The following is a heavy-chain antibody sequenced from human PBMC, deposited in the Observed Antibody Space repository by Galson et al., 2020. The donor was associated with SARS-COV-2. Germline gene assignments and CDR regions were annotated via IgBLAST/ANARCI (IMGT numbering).Heavy chain of an antibody. Sequence: GGSLRLSCAASGFTFNNYAMDWVRQAPGKGLEWAALISYDETNKYYADSVKGRFTISRDNSKNTLYLQMSSLRAEDTAVYYCAKTNSGSYYEPFDYWGQGTLVTVSS. CDR3: AKTNSGSYYEPFDY. J-gene: IGHJ4*02. CDR2: ISYDETNK. V-gene: IGHV3-30*04. CDR1: GFTFNNYA. D-gene: IGHD1-26*01.